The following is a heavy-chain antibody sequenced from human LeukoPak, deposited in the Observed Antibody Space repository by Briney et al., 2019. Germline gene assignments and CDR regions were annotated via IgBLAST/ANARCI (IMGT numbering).Heavy chain of an antibody. CDR3: ARTRDPILTYYYDSSGSLDY. V-gene: IGHV5-51*01. D-gene: IGHD3-22*01. CDR1: GYSFTSYW. J-gene: IGHJ4*02. Sequence: GESLKISCKGSGYSFTSYWIGWVRQMPGKGLEWMGIIYPGDSDTRYSPSFQGQVTISADKSISTAYLQWSSLKASDTAMYYCARTRDPILTYYYDSSGSLDYWGQGTLVTVSS. CDR2: IYPGDSDT.